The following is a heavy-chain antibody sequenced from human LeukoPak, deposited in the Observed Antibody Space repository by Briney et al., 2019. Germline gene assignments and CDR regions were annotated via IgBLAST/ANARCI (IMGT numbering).Heavy chain of an antibody. CDR3: VRDRPHNCFDP. Sequence: PGGSLRLSCAASGFTLSAHGMNGVGQVPGKGLEYIAYIDNDGTNTNYADSVKGRFTISRDNAKNTLYLQMNSLRVEDTAVYYCVRDRPHNCFDPWGQGTLVTVSS. J-gene: IGHJ5*02. CDR1: GFTLSAHG. D-gene: IGHD6-6*01. CDR2: IDNDGTNT. V-gene: IGHV3-74*01.